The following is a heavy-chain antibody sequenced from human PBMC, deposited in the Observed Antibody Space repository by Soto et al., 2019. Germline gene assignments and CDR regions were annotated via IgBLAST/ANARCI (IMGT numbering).Heavy chain of an antibody. CDR1: GYTFTSYD. CDR3: ARVVPGLANYYYYMDV. J-gene: IGHJ6*03. CDR2: MNPNSGNT. D-gene: IGHD2-2*01. Sequence: ASVKVSCKASGYTFTSYDINWVRQATGQGLEWMGWMNPNSGNTGYAQKFQGRVTVTRNTSISTAYMELSSLRSEDTAVYYCARVVPGLANYYYYMDVWGKGTTVTVSS. V-gene: IGHV1-8*01.